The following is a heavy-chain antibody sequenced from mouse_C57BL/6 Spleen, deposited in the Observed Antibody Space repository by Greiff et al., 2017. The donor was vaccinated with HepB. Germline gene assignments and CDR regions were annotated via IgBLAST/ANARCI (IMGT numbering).Heavy chain of an antibody. Sequence: VQLQQSGPELVKPGASVKMSCKASGYTFTDYNMHWVKQSHGKSLEWIGYINPNNGGTSYNQKFKGKATLTVNKSSSPAYMELRSLTSEDSAVYYCAIYDYDHLDYWGQGTTLTVSS. D-gene: IGHD2-4*01. CDR1: GYTFTDYN. J-gene: IGHJ2*01. V-gene: IGHV1-22*01. CDR3: AIYDYDHLDY. CDR2: INPNNGGT.